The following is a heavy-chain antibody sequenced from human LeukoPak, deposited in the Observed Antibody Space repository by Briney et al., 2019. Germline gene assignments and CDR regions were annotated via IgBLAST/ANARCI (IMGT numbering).Heavy chain of an antibody. CDR2: ISSSGSTI. J-gene: IGHJ4*02. V-gene: IGHV3-11*04. Sequence: GGSLRLSCAASGFTFSDYYMSWIRQAPGKGLEWVSYISSSGSTIYYADSVKGRFTISRDNAKNSLYLQMNSLRAEDTAVYYCARAPSSSNLLVFDYWGQGTLVTVSS. CDR1: GFTFSDYY. D-gene: IGHD6-13*01. CDR3: ARAPSSSNLLVFDY.